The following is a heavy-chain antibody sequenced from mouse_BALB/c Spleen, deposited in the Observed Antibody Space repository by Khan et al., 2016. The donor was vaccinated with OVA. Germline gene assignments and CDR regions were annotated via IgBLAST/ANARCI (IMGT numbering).Heavy chain of an antibody. CDR2: INTYTGEP. CDR3: ARPPYFSYTLDY. Sequence: QQSPGKALKWMGWINTYTGEPTYADDFKGRFAFSLETSASTAYLQINNLKNEDTATYFCARPPYFSYTLDYWGQGPSVTVSS. J-gene: IGHJ4*01. V-gene: IGHV9-3-1*01. D-gene: IGHD2-10*01.